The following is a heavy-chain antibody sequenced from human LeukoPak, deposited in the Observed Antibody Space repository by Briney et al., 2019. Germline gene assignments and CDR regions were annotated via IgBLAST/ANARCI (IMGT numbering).Heavy chain of an antibody. CDR1: GFTFSSYS. J-gene: IGHJ6*03. CDR3: ARGGRESGYYRLGYYYYMDV. Sequence: GGSLRLSCAVSGFTFSSYSMNWVRQAPGKGLEWVSSISSSSSYIYYADSVKGRFTISRDNAKNSLYLQMNSLRAEDTAVYYCARGGRESGYYRLGYYYYMDVWGKGTTVTVSS. V-gene: IGHV3-21*01. CDR2: ISSSSSYI. D-gene: IGHD3-3*01.